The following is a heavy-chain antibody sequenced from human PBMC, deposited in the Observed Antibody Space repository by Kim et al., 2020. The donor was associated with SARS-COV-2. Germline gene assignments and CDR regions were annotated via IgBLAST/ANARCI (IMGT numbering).Heavy chain of an antibody. CDR1: GFTFSSYE. J-gene: IGHJ4*02. Sequence: GGSLRLSCAASGFTFSSYEMNWVRQAPGKGLEWVSYISSSGSTIYYADSVKGRFTISRDNAKNSLYLQMNSLRAEDTAVYYCASLNYDFWSGAEYWGQGTLVTVSS. V-gene: IGHV3-48*03. CDR2: ISSSGSTI. D-gene: IGHD3-3*01. CDR3: ASLNYDFWSGAEY.